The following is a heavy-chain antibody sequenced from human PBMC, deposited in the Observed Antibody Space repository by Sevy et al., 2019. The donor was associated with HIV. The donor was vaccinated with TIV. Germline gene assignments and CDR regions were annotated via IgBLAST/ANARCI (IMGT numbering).Heavy chain of an antibody. Sequence: GESLKISCAASGFTFSSYGMHWVRQAPGKGLEWVAVISSDGSNKYYADSVKGRFTISRDNYKKTLYLQMNSLRAEDTAVYYCAKDRADFWSGPKHYYYGMDVWGQGTTVTVSS. CDR1: GFTFSSYG. CDR3: AKDRADFWSGPKHYYYGMDV. CDR2: ISSDGSNK. V-gene: IGHV3-30*18. D-gene: IGHD3-3*01. J-gene: IGHJ6*02.